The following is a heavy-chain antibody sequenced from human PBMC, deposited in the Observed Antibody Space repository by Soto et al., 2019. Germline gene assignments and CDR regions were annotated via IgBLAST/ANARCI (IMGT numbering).Heavy chain of an antibody. CDR1: GYTFTGYY. CDR3: ARDYDSSGYYQTLGY. J-gene: IGHJ4*02. CDR2: INPNSGGT. D-gene: IGHD3-22*01. Sequence: ASVKVSCKASGYTFTGYYMQWVRQAPGQGLEWIGWINPNSGGTNYAQKFQGRVTMTRDTSISTAYMELSRLRSDDTAVYYCARDYDSSGYYQTLGYWGQGTMVTVYS. V-gene: IGHV1-2*02.